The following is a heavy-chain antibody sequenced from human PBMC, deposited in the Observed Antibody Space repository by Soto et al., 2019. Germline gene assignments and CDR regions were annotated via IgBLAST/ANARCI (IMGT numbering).Heavy chain of an antibody. J-gene: IGHJ3*02. D-gene: IGHD3-10*01. CDR3: AREARPNGSGSNAFDI. V-gene: IGHV1-69*13. Sequence: GASVNVSCKASGGTFSSYAISWVRQAPGQGLEWMGGIIPIFGTANYAQKFQGRVTITADESTSTAYMELSSLRSEDTAVYYCAREARPNGSGSNAFDIWGKGTMVTVSS. CDR1: GGTFSSYA. CDR2: IIPIFGTA.